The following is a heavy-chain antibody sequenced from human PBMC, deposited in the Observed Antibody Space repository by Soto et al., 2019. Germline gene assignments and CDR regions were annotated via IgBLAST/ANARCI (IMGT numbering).Heavy chain of an antibody. V-gene: IGHV1-3*01. CDR1: GYTFTSYA. CDR2: INAGNGNT. CDR3: ARSIVVVTSFDY. J-gene: IGHJ4*02. Sequence: QVQLVQSGAEVKKPGASVKVSCKASGYTFTSYAMHWVRQAPGQRLEWMGWINAGNGNTKYSQKFQGRVTITRDTPARTAYMELSSLRSEDTAVYYCARSIVVVTSFDYWGQGTRVTVSS. D-gene: IGHD3-22*01.